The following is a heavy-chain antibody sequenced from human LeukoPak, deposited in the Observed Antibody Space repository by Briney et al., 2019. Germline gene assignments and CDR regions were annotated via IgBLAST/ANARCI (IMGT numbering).Heavy chain of an antibody. CDR1: GDSITSDY. Sequence: SETLSLTCNVSGDSITSDYWSWIRQPPGKGLEWIGYINYGGNSDYNPSLNSRVTISVNRSKKQVSLKMRSMTAADTALYYCARLDCISNTCYNYWAPGALVTVSS. J-gene: IGHJ4*02. CDR2: INYGGNS. V-gene: IGHV4-59*08. D-gene: IGHD3-10*01. CDR3: ARLDCISNTCYNY.